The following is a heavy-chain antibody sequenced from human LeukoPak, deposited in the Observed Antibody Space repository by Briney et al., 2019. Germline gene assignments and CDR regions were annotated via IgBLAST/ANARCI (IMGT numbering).Heavy chain of an antibody. D-gene: IGHD4-17*01. J-gene: IGHJ6*02. CDR1: GGSFSGYY. CDR2: INHSGNT. CDR3: ASYGDYTGYYYGMDV. V-gene: IGHV4-34*01. Sequence: SETLSLTCAVYGGSFSGYYWSWIRQPPGKGLEWIGEINHSGNTNYNPSLKSRVTISVDTSKNQFSLKLSSVTAADTAVYYCASYGDYTGYYYGMDVWGQGTTVTVSS.